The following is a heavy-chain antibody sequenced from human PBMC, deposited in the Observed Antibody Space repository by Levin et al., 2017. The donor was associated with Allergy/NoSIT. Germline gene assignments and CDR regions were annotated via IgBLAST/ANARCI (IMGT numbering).Heavy chain of an antibody. V-gene: IGHV3-30*07. D-gene: IGHD1-26*01. J-gene: IGHJ4*02. Sequence: GRFTISRDTSKNTLYLQMNSLRAEDTAVYYCARDDEVGAHGRIDYWGQGTLVTVSS. CDR3: ARDDEVGAHGRIDY.